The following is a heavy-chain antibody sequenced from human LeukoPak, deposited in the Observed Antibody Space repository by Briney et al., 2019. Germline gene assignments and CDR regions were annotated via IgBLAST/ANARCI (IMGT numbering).Heavy chain of an antibody. CDR1: GYTFTSYD. J-gene: IGHJ4*02. V-gene: IGHV1-8*03. CDR3: ARARVDYGDYGDLY. CDR2: MNPNSGNT. D-gene: IGHD4-17*01. Sequence: ASVKVSCKASGYTFTSYDINWVRQATGRGLEWMGWMNPNSGNTGYAQKFQGRVTITRNTSISTAYMELSSLRSEDTAVYYCARARVDYGDYGDLYWGQGTLVTVSS.